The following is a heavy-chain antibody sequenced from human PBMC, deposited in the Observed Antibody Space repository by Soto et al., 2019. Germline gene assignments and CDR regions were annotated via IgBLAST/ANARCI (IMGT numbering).Heavy chain of an antibody. V-gene: IGHV1-2*04. D-gene: IGHD6-13*01. Sequence: ASVKVSCRAAGYTLPGQYMDWVRQAHGQGLEWMGWINPNSGGTNYAQKFQGWVTMTRDTSISTAYMELSRLRSDDTAVYYCARDLGMTTAAAAVGYWGQGTLVTVSS. J-gene: IGHJ4*02. CDR3: ARDLGMTTAAAAVGY. CDR1: GYTLPGQY. CDR2: INPNSGGT.